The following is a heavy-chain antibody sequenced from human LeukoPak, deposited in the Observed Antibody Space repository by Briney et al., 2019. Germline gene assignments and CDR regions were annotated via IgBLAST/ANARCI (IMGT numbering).Heavy chain of an antibody. CDR1: GLTFSGSA. CDR3: TRTYSGSYCDY. D-gene: IGHD1-26*01. V-gene: IGHV3-73*01. CDR2: IRSKANNYAT. Sequence: GGPLRLSCAASGLTFSGSAMHWVRQASGKGLEWVGRIRSKANNYATAYAASLKDRFTISRDGSKNTAYLQMNSLKAEDTAVYYCTRTYSGSYCDYWGQGTLITVSS. J-gene: IGHJ4*02.